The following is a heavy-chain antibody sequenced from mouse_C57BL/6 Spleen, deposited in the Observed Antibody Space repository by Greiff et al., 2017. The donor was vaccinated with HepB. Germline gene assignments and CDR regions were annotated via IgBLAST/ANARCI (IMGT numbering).Heavy chain of an antibody. Sequence: ESGPGLVKPSQSLSLTCSVTGYSITSGYYWNWIRQFPGNKLEWMGYISYDGSNNYNPSLKNRISITRDTSKNQFFLKLNSVTTEDTATYYCARDQLYYAMDYWGQGTSVTVSS. CDR1: GYSITSGYY. V-gene: IGHV3-6*01. CDR2: ISYDGSN. CDR3: ARDQLYYAMDY. J-gene: IGHJ4*01.